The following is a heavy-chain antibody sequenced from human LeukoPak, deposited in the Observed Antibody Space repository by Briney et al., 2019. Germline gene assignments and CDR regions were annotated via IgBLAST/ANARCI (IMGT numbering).Heavy chain of an antibody. Sequence: TGGSLRLSCAASGFTFSSYAMSWVRQAPGKGLEWVSSISSSSSYIYYADSVKGRFTISRDNAKNSLYLQMNSLRAEDTAVYYCARDSGGKTVHFDYWGQGTLVTVSS. CDR1: GFTFSSYA. CDR3: ARDSGGKTVHFDY. J-gene: IGHJ4*02. CDR2: ISSSSSYI. D-gene: IGHD6-19*01. V-gene: IGHV3-21*01.